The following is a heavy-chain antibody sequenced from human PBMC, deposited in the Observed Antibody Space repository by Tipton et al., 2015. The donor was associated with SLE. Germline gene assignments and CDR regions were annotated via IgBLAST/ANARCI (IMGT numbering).Heavy chain of an antibody. Sequence: TLSLTCAVYGGSLSGYYWSWIRQSPGKGLEWIGEINHTGITKYNPSLKSRVTISVDTSKNQFSLRLSSVTAADTAVYFCARVACNRSSGPDALDIWGPGKMSTVS. CDR1: GGSLSGYY. CDR2: INHTGIT. J-gene: IGHJ3*02. CDR3: ARVACNRSSGPDALDI. V-gene: IGHV4-34*01. D-gene: IGHD6-25*01.